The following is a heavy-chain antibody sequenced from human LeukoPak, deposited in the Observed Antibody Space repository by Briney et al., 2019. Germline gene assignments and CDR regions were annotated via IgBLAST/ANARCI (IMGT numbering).Heavy chain of an antibody. D-gene: IGHD6-19*01. Sequence: PGGSLRLSCVASGFPFSDYYMSWIRQPPGKGLEWIGYIYYSGTTNYNPSLKSRVTISVDTSKNQFSLKLNSVTAADTAVYYCARSQRIAVAGRSLIDYWGQGTLVTVSS. V-gene: IGHV4-59*01. CDR1: GFPFSDYY. J-gene: IGHJ4*02. CDR3: ARSQRIAVAGRSLIDY. CDR2: IYYSGTT.